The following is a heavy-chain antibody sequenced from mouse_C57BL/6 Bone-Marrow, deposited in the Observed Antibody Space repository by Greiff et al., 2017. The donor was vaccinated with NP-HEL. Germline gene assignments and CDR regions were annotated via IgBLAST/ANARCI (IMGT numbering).Heavy chain of an antibody. V-gene: IGHV1-52*01. J-gene: IGHJ3*01. CDR1: GYTFTSYW. CDR3: AREGLLLPWFAY. D-gene: IGHD2-3*01. CDR2: IDPSDSET. Sequence: VQLQQPGAELVRPGSSVKLSCKASGYTFTSYWMHWVKQRPIQGLEWIGNIDPSDSETHYNQKFKDKATLTVDKSSSTAYMQLSSLTSEDSAVYYCAREGLLLPWFAYWGQGTLVTVSA.